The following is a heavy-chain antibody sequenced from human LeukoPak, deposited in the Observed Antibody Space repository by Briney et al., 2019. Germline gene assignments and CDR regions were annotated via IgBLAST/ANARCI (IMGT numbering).Heavy chain of an antibody. CDR2: ISSSGSTI. V-gene: IGHV3-48*03. D-gene: IGHD4-17*01. CDR1: GFTFSSYE. CDR3: ARDPYGDYGRSAFDI. J-gene: IGHJ3*02. Sequence: GGSLRLSCAASGFTFSSYEMNWVRQAPGKGLEWVSYISSSGSTIYYADSVKGRFTISRDNAKNSLYLQMNSLRAEDTAVYYCARDPYGDYGRSAFDIWGQGTMVTVSS.